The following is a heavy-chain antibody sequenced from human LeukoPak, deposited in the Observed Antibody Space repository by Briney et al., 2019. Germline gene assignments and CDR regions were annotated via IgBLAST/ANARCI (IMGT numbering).Heavy chain of an antibody. V-gene: IGHV4-59*11. CDR3: ARDVGEVTGTHFDF. D-gene: IGHD6-19*01. CDR2: IYYSGST. Sequence: PSETLSLTCTVSGGFINSHYWSWIRQPPGKGLEWIGYIYYSGSTNYNPSLKSRVTISLDRSENQFSLNLSSVTPADTALYYCARDVGEVTGTHFDFWGQGTLVTVS. CDR1: GGFINSHY. J-gene: IGHJ4*02.